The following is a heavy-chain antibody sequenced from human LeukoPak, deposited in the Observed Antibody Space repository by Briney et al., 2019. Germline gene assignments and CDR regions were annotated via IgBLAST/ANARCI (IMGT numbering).Heavy chain of an antibody. CDR2: IYHSGST. J-gene: IGHJ5*02. D-gene: IGHD6-13*01. Sequence: SETLSLTCAVSGGSISSSNWWSWVRPPPGKGLEWIGEIYHSGSTNYNPSLKSRVTISVDKSKNQFSLKLSSVTAADTAVYYCARADSSSLNWFDPWGQGTLVTVSS. CDR1: GGSISSSNW. CDR3: ARADSSSLNWFDP. V-gene: IGHV4-4*02.